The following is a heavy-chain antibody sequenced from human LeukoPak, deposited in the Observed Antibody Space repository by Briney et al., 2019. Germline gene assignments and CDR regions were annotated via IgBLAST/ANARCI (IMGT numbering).Heavy chain of an antibody. CDR1: GFTFDDYA. CDR2: ITWNSGII. V-gene: IGHV3-9*01. J-gene: IGHJ3*02. Sequence: GGSLRLSCAASGFTFDDYAMHWVRQAPGKGLEWVAHITWNSGIIGYADSVKGRFTISRDNAKNSLYLQTNSLRAEDTTLYYCARDRIDQWLTFDIRGQGTMVTVSS. CDR3: ARDRIDQWLTFDI. D-gene: IGHD3-22*01.